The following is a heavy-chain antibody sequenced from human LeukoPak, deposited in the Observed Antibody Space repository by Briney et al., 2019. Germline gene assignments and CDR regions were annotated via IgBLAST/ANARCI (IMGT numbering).Heavy chain of an antibody. V-gene: IGHV4-34*01. Sequence: PSETLSLTCAVYGGSFSGYYWSWIRQPPGKGLEWIGEINHSGSTNYNPSLKSRVTISVDTSKNQFSLKLSSVTAADTAVFYCASISTVTAFGWFDPWGQGTLVTVSS. CDR2: INHSGST. CDR1: GGSFSGYY. D-gene: IGHD4-17*01. CDR3: ASISTVTAFGWFDP. J-gene: IGHJ5*02.